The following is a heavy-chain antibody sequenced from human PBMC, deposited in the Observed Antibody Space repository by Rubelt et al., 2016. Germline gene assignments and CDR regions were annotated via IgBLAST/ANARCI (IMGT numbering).Heavy chain of an antibody. CDR2: IYYSGST. CDR3: ARGRFLEWLPPDY. CDR1: GGSISSSSYY. D-gene: IGHD3-3*01. Sequence: QLQLQESGPGLVKPSETLSLTCTVSGGSISSSSYYWGWIRQPPGKGLEWIGSIYYSGSTYYNPSLKSRVTISVDTSKNQFSLKLSSVTAVDTAVYYCARGRFLEWLPPDYWGQGTLVTVSS. V-gene: IGHV4-39*01. J-gene: IGHJ4*02.